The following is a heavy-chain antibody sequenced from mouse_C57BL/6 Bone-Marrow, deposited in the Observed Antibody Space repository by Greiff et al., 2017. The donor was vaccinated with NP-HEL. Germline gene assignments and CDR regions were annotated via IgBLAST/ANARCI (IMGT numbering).Heavy chain of an antibody. V-gene: IGHV1-69*01. CDR3: ARRPDY. CDR1: GYTFTSYW. J-gene: IGHJ2*01. Sequence: QVQLQQPGAELVMPGASVKLSCKASGYTFTSYWMHWVKQRPGQGLEWIGEIDPSDSYTNYNQKFKGKSTLTVDQSSSTAYMQLSSLTSEDSAVYYCARRPDYWGQGTTLTVSS. CDR2: IDPSDSYT.